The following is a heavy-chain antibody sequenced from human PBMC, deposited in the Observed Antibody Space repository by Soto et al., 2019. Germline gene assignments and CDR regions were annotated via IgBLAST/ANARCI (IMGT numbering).Heavy chain of an antibody. Sequence: ASVKVSCKASGYTFTSYGISWVRQAPGQGLEWMGWISAYSGNTNYAQKLQGRVTMTTDTSTSTAYMELRSLRSDDTAVYYCARDWSYDFWSGYYNNYYYYYGMDVWGQGTTVTVSS. CDR2: ISAYSGNT. J-gene: IGHJ6*02. V-gene: IGHV1-18*04. CDR3: ARDWSYDFWSGYYNNYYYYYGMDV. CDR1: GYTFTSYG. D-gene: IGHD3-3*01.